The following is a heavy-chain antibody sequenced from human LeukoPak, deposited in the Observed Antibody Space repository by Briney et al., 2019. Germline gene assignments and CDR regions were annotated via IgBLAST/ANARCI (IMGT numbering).Heavy chain of an antibody. V-gene: IGHV4-59*01. Sequence: SETLSLTCTVSGGSISSYYWSWIRQPPGKGLEWIGYIYYSGSTNYNPSLKSRVTISVDTSKNQFSLKLSSVTAADTAVYYCARDLGSSGWYPDWYFDLWGRGTLVTVSS. J-gene: IGHJ2*01. CDR1: GGSISSYY. CDR3: ARDLGSSGWYPDWYFDL. CDR2: IYYSGST. D-gene: IGHD6-19*01.